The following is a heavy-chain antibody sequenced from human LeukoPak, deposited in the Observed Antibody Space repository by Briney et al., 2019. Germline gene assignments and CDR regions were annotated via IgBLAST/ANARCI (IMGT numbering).Heavy chain of an antibody. V-gene: IGHV5-51*01. CDR2: IFPLDSDT. Sequence: GESLKISCKAAGSSFTSYWIGWVRQMPGKGLEWMGIIFPLDSDTRYSPSFQGQVTISVDKSISTAYLQWSSLKASDTAIYYCARHPPKYVWGNYRWGQGTLVTVSS. CDR1: GSSFTSYW. D-gene: IGHD3-16*02. J-gene: IGHJ4*02. CDR3: ARHPPKYVWGNYR.